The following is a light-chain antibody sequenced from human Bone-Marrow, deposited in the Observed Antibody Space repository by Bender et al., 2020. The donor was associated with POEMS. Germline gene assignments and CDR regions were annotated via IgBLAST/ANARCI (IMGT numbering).Light chain of an antibody. CDR1: SLRSYY. J-gene: IGLJ3*02. CDR3: NSRDSSDDHWV. V-gene: IGLV3-19*01. CDR2: GKN. Sequence: SSELTQDPAVSVALGQTVRITCQGDSLRSYYSSWYQQKPGQAPVLVIYGKNTRPSGIPDRFSGSSSGNTASLTITGAQAQDEADYYCNSRDSSDDHWVFAGGTKLTVL.